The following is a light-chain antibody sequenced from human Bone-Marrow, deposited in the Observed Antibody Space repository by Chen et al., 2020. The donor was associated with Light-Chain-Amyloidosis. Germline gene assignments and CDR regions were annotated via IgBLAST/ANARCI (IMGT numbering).Light chain of an antibody. CDR3: QQRSSWPIT. CDR1: QSVRNH. V-gene: IGKV3-11*01. CDR2: DAS. Sequence: EIVLTQSPAALSLPPGVRATLSCRASQSVRNHLAWYQQNPGQAPRLHIYDASTRATGIPARFSGSGSGTDFTLTINSLEPEEFAVYYCQQRSSWPITFGPGTRVDIK. J-gene: IGKJ3*01.